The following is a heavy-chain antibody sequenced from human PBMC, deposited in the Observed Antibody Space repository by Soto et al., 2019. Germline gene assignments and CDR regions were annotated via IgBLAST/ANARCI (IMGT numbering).Heavy chain of an antibody. Sequence: QVQLVQSGAEVKKPGASVKVSCKASGYTFSSYGLSWVRQAPGQGLEGMEWIGAYNGNTKYAQKLQGRGTMTTDTSTSTAYMELRSLRSDDTAVYYCARDLALGLVDYWGQGTLVTVSS. CDR2: IGAYNGNT. V-gene: IGHV1-18*01. CDR3: ARDLALGLVDY. CDR1: GYTFSSYG. D-gene: IGHD6-19*01. J-gene: IGHJ4*02.